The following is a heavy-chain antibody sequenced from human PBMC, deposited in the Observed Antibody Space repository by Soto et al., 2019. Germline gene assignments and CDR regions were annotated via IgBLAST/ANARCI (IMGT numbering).Heavy chain of an antibody. D-gene: IGHD2-15*01. J-gene: IGHJ4*02. CDR1: EGPFSRYA. Sequence: QVQLVQSGAEVRQPASSVKVSCKTSEGPFSRYAISWVRQAPGQGLEWMGGIVPIVDTATYAQKFQGRVTITAYESTSTAYMELSRLRSDDTAVYYCVRVVAIPGYSDYWGQGTMVTVS. CDR3: VRVVAIPGYSDY. V-gene: IGHV1-69*12. CDR2: IVPIVDTA.